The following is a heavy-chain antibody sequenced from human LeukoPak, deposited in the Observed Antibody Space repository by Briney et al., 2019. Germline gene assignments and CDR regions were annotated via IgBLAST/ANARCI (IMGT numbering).Heavy chain of an antibody. CDR3: ARDLVVVPAAIGY. Sequence: KPGGSLRRSCAASGFTFSSYSMNWVREAPGKRLEWVSSISSSSSYIYYADSVKGRFTISRDNAKNSLYLQMNSLRAEDTAVYYCARDLVVVPAAIGYWGQGTLVTVSS. D-gene: IGHD2-2*01. CDR1: GFTFSSYS. V-gene: IGHV3-21*01. CDR2: ISSSSSYI. J-gene: IGHJ4*02.